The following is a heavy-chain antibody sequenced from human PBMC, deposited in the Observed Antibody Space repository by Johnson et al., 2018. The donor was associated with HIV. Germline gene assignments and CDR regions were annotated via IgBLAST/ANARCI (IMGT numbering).Heavy chain of an antibody. D-gene: IGHD1-1*01. V-gene: IGHV3-66*02. J-gene: IGHJ3*02. CDR3: ARDLAGTERGNAFDI. Sequence: VQLVESGGGLVQPGGSLRLSCAASGFTVSSNYMSWVRQAPGKGLEWVSVIYSGGGTYYEDSVKGRFTISRDNSKNTLYLQMNSLRAEDTAVYYCARDLAGTERGNAFDIWGQGTMVTVSS. CDR2: IYSGGGT. CDR1: GFTVSSNY.